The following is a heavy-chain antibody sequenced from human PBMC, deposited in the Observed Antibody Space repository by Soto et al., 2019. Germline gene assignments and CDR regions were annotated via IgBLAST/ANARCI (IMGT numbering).Heavy chain of an antibody. J-gene: IGHJ4*02. CDR3: AKGSGPPYSGSYVDY. V-gene: IGHV3-30-3*01. Sequence: PGGSLRLSCAASGFTFSSYAMHWVRQAPGKGLEWVAVISYDGSNKYYADSVKGQFTISRDNSKNKLYLQMNSLRAEDTAVYYCAKGSGPPYSGSYVDYWGQGTLVTVSS. CDR2: ISYDGSNK. D-gene: IGHD1-26*01. CDR1: GFTFSSYA.